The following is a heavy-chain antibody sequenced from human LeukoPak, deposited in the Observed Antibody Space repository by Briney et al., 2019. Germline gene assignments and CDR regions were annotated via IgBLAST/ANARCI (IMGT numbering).Heavy chain of an antibody. CDR1: GGSFSGYY. J-gene: IGHJ4*02. V-gene: IGHV4-59*08. Sequence: SETLSLTCAVYGGSFSGYYWSWIRQPPGKGLEWIGYIYYSGSTNYNPSLKSRVTISVDTSKNQSSLKLSSVTAADTAVYYCARSTQWLATVDYWGQGTLVTVSS. D-gene: IGHD6-19*01. CDR3: ARSTQWLATVDY. CDR2: IYYSGST.